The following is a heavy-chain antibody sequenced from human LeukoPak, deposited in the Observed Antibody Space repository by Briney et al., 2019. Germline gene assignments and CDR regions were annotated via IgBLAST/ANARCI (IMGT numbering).Heavy chain of an antibody. Sequence: PGGSLRLSCAASGFTFSSHWMSWARQAPGKGLEWVAFIQSDGSNKYYADSVKGRFTISRDNSKNTLFLQMNSPRVEDTATYFCARDLIHWGQGTLVTVSS. CDR1: GFTFSSHW. J-gene: IGHJ4*02. D-gene: IGHD3-16*01. V-gene: IGHV3-30*02. CDR2: IQSDGSNK. CDR3: ARDLIH.